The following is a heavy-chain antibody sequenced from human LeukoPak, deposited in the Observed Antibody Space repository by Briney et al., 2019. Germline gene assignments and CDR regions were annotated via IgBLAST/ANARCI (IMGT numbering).Heavy chain of an antibody. J-gene: IGHJ6*03. Sequence: ASVKVSCKASGYTFTGYYMHWVRQAPGQGLEWMGWINPNSGGTNYAQKFQGRVTMTRDTSISTAYMELSRLRSDDTAVYYCAREIAVAPCSMDVWGKGTTVTVSS. D-gene: IGHD6-19*01. CDR2: INPNSGGT. CDR1: GYTFTGYY. CDR3: AREIAVAPCSMDV. V-gene: IGHV1-2*02.